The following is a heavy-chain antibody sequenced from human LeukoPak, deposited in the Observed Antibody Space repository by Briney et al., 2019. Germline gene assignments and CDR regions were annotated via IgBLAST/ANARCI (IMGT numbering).Heavy chain of an antibody. CDR1: GGSFSGYY. CDR2: INHSGST. Sequence: PSETLSLTCAVYGGSFSGYYWSWIRQPPGKGLEWIGEINHSGSTNYNPSLKSRVTISVDTSKNQFSLKLSSVTAADTAVYYCARGGDYSQYYFDYWGQGTLVTVSS. V-gene: IGHV4-34*01. D-gene: IGHD2-21*01. J-gene: IGHJ4*02. CDR3: ARGGDYSQYYFDY.